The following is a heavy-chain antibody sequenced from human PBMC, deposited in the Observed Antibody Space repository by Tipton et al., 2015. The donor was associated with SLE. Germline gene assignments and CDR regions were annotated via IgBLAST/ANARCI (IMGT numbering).Heavy chain of an antibody. V-gene: IGHV3-9*01. CDR2: ISWNSGSI. Sequence: LSLTCTVSGGSISSHYWSWVRQAPGKGLEWVSGISWNSGSIGYADSVKGRFTISRDNAKNSLYLQMNSLRAEDTALYYCAKDSSYGYYHYYMDVWGKGTTVTVSS. CDR1: GGSISSHY. J-gene: IGHJ6*03. CDR3: AKDSSYGYYHYYMDV. D-gene: IGHD5-18*01.